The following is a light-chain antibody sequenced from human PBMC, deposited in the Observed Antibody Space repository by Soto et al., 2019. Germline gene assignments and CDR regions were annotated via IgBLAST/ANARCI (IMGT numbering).Light chain of an antibody. CDR3: CSYAGRNSYV. CDR1: SSDVGSYNL. Sequence: QSVLTQPASVSGSPGQSITISCTGVSSDVGSYNLVSWYQQHAGEVPQLIIYEVTKRPSGVSNRFSGSKSGNTASLTISGLQTEYEADYYCCSYAGRNSYVFGTGTKVTVL. V-gene: IGLV2-23*02. J-gene: IGLJ1*01. CDR2: EVT.